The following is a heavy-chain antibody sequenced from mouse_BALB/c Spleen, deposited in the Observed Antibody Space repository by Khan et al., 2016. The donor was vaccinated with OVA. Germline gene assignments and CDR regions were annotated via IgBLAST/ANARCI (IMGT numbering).Heavy chain of an antibody. D-gene: IGHD2-10*01. V-gene: IGHV2-6-1*01. J-gene: IGHJ4*01. CDR3: ARQPYYHYNIMDY. Sequence: VQLQESGPGLVAPSQSLSITCTISGFSLTNYGVHWVRQPPGKGLEWLVVKWNDGNTAYNSALKSRLTISKDNSKSQVFLKMNSLQTDDTAMYFCARQPYYHYNIMDYWGQGTSVTVSS. CDR1: GFSLTNYG. CDR2: KWNDGNT.